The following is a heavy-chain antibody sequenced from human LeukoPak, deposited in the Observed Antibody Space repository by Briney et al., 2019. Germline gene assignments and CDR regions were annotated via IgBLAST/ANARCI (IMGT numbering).Heavy chain of an antibody. Sequence: PGGSLRLSCAASGFTFSTYSMNWVRQAPGKGLEWVSSISSSSTYMYYADSVKGRFTISRDNAKNSLYLQMSSLRAEDTAVYYCARDGGGDGYNFDHWGQGTLVTVSS. D-gene: IGHD5-24*01. V-gene: IGHV3-21*01. J-gene: IGHJ4*02. CDR2: ISSSSTYM. CDR3: ARDGGGDGYNFDH. CDR1: GFTFSTYS.